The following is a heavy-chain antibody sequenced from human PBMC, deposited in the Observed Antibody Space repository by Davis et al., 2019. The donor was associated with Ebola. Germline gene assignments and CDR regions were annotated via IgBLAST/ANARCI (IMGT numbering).Heavy chain of an antibody. CDR1: GGSFSGYY. Sequence: SETLSLTCAVYGGSFSGYYWSWIRQPPGKGLEWIGEINHSGSTNYNPSLKSRVTISVDTSKNQFSLKLSSLTAADTAVYYCARGGRWDFWSGYPYYYYGMDVWGQGTTVTVSS. V-gene: IGHV4-34*01. D-gene: IGHD3-3*01. CDR3: ARGGRWDFWSGYPYYYYGMDV. J-gene: IGHJ6*02. CDR2: INHSGST.